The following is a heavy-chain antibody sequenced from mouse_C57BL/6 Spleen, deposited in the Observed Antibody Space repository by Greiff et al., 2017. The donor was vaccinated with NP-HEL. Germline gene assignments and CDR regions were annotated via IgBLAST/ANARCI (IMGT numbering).Heavy chain of an antibody. CDR2: IDPSDSET. CDR3: AKYGGSYGSDY. V-gene: IGHV1-52*01. CDR1: GYTFTSYW. J-gene: IGHJ2*01. D-gene: IGHD1-1*01. Sequence: QVQLQQPGAELARPGSSVKLSCKASGYTFTSYWMHWVKQRPIQGLEWIGNIDPSDSETHYNQKFKDKATLTVDKSSSTAYMQLSRLTSEDSAVYYCAKYGGSYGSDYWGQGTTLTVSS.